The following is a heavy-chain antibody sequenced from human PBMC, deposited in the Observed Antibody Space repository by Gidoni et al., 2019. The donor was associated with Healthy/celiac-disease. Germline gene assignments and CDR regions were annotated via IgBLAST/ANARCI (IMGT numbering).Heavy chain of an antibody. J-gene: IGHJ5*02. CDR3: ARGRGVATIGNNWFDP. D-gene: IGHD5-12*01. Sequence: QVQLQQWGAGLLKPSETLSLTCAVYGGSFSGYYWSWIRQPPGKGLEWIGEINHSGSTNYNPSLKSRVTISVDTSKNQFSLKLSSVTAADTAVYYCARGRGVATIGNNWFDPWGQGTLVTVSS. CDR2: INHSGST. V-gene: IGHV4-34*01. CDR1: GGSFSGYY.